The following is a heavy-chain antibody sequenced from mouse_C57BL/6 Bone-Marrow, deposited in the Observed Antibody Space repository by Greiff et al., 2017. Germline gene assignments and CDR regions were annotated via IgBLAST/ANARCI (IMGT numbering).Heavy chain of an antibody. CDR1: GYTFTSYW. CDR3: ARDITTVVADV. V-gene: IGHV1-64*01. Sequence: VHVKQPGAELVKPGASVKLSCKASGYTFTSYWMHWVKQRPGQGLEWIGMIHPNSGSTNYNEKFKSKATLTVDKSSSTAYMQLSSLTSEDSAVYYCARDITTVVADVWGTGTTVTVSS. J-gene: IGHJ1*03. D-gene: IGHD1-1*01. CDR2: IHPNSGST.